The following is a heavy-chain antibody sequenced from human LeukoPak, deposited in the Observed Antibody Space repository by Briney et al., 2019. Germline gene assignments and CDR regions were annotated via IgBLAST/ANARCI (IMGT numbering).Heavy chain of an antibody. D-gene: IGHD6-13*01. CDR2: IYYSGST. CDR3: ARDERGAYSSSWYWFDP. CDR1: GGSISSGGYY. V-gene: IGHV4-31*03. J-gene: IGHJ5*02. Sequence: SETLSLTCTVSGGSISSGGYYWGWIRQHPGKGLEWIGYIYYSGSTYYNPSLKSRVTISVDTSKNQFSLKLSSVTAADTAVYYCARDERGAYSSSWYWFDPWGQGTLVTVSS.